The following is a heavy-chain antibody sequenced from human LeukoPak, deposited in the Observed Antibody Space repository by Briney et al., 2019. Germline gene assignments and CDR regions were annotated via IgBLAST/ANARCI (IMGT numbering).Heavy chain of an antibody. V-gene: IGHV4-4*02. Sequence: GSLRLSCAASGFTFDDYGMSWVRQPPGKGLEWIGEIYHSGSTNYNPSLKSRVTIFVDKSKTQFSLKLSSVTAADTAVYYCARLSLKVLEWSPTKGKETHYFDYWGQGTLVTVSS. CDR2: IYHSGST. J-gene: IGHJ4*02. D-gene: IGHD3-3*01. CDR1: GFTFDDYG. CDR3: ARLSLKVLEWSPTKGKETHYFDY.